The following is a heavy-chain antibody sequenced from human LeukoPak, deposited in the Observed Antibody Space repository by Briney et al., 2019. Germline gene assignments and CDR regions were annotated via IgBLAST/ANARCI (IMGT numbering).Heavy chain of an antibody. V-gene: IGHV3-23*01. J-gene: IGHJ4*02. D-gene: IGHD6-13*01. CDR1: AFTFNTYA. CDR3: AKFRKLASSSWYIDY. CDR2: ISNGGSNT. Sequence: PGGSLRLSCAASAFTFNTYAMSWVRQAPGKGLEWVSGISNGGSNTYYADSVKGRFTISRDNSKNTLYLHMNSLIVEDTAVYYCAKFRKLASSSWYIDYWGQGTLVTVSS.